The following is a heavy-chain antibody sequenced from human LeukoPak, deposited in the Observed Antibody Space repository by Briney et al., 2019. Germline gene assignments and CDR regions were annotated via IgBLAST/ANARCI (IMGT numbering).Heavy chain of an antibody. Sequence: GGSLRLSCSASGFTFGSYAMYWVRQAPGKGLEWVSGIFGSGGSAHYADSVKGRFTISRDNSKNTVYLQMDSLRVEDTAIYYCAKTTTEYSSGRYPAWPIDYWGQGTLVTVSS. V-gene: IGHV3-23*01. CDR1: GFTFGSYA. D-gene: IGHD3-22*01. CDR2: IFGSGGSA. J-gene: IGHJ4*02. CDR3: AKTTTEYSSGRYPAWPIDY.